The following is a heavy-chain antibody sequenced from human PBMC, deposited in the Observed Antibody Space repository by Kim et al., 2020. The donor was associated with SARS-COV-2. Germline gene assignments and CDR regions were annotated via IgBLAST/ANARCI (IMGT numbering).Heavy chain of an antibody. CDR1: GFTFDDYT. J-gene: IGHJ6*02. V-gene: IGHV3-43*01. CDR2: ISWDGGST. D-gene: IGHD3-10*01. CDR3: AKEAGRGIYYYYGMDV. Sequence: GGSLRLSCAASGFTFDDYTMHWVRQAPGKGLEWVSLISWDGGSTYYADSVKGRFTISRDNSKNSLYLQMNSLRTEDTALYYCAKEAGRGIYYYYGMDVWGQGTTVTVSS.